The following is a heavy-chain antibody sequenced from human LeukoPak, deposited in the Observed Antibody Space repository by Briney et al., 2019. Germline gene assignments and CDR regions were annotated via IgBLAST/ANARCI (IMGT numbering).Heavy chain of an antibody. CDR3: TTGTWIQLWLADY. CDR1: GFTFTKAW. V-gene: IGHV3-15*01. Sequence: PGGSLRLSCAASGFTFTKAWMSWVRQAPGKGLEWVGHINPSSDGGTTDYAAPVKGRFSISRDDSKNTLHLQMNRLKTEGTAVYYCTTGTWIQLWLADYWGQGTLVTVSS. D-gene: IGHD5-18*01. J-gene: IGHJ4*02. CDR2: INPSSDGGTT.